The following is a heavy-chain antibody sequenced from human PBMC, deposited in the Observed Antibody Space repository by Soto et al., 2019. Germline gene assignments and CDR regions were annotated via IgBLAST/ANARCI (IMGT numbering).Heavy chain of an antibody. CDR3: ARVHVMVVAGSTFDY. Sequence: SETLSLTCTVSCYSISSGSYWAWIRQPPGKGPEWIASIYHGGTTSYNPSLKSRITISVDTSNNQFSLKLTSVTAADTAVYYCARVHVMVVAGSTFDYWGHGTLVTVSS. CDR1: CYSISSGSY. D-gene: IGHD6-19*01. CDR2: IYHGGTT. V-gene: IGHV4-38-2*02. J-gene: IGHJ4*01.